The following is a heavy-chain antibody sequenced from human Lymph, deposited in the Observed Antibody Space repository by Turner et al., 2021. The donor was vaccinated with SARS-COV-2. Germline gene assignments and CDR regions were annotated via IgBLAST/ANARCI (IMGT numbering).Heavy chain of an antibody. Sequence: QVQLQESGPRLVKPLETLSLTCTVSGGSMNINYWSWIRQPPGKRLEWIGYIYYRGSTNYNPSLESRVTISVDTSRNQFSLNLTSVTAADTAIYYRARETVNNWVDPWGQGTLVTVSS. CDR1: GGSMNINY. V-gene: IGHV4-59*01. J-gene: IGHJ5*02. CDR3: ARETVNNWVDP. D-gene: IGHD2-21*02. CDR2: IYYRGST.